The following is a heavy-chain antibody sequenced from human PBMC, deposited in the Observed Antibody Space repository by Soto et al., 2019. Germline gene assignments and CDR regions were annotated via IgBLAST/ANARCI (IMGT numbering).Heavy chain of an antibody. D-gene: IGHD4-17*01. V-gene: IGHV4-39*01. Sequence: QLQLQESGSGLVKPSETLSLTCTVSNGSISSRSSYWGWIRQTPGKGREWIGSIYYIGNTYYNPSLKSRVTTSIDTSKSQFSLKLNTVTAADTAVYFCGGQDYGAKRYYFENWGQGTLVTVSS. CDR3: GGQDYGAKRYYFEN. CDR2: IYYIGNT. CDR1: NGSISSRSSY. J-gene: IGHJ4*02.